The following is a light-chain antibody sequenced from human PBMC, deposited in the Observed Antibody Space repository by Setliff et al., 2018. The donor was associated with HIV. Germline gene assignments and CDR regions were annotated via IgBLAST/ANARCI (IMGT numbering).Light chain of an antibody. Sequence: QSALTQPRSVSGSPGQSVTIYCTGTSSDVGGYNYVSWYQQHPGKAPKLKIYDVSKRPSGVPYRFSGSKSGNTASLTIPGLQAEDEADYYCCSYAGSYTYVFGTGTKVTVL. CDR1: SSDVGGYNY. J-gene: IGLJ1*01. CDR2: DVS. CDR3: CSYAGSYTYV. V-gene: IGLV2-11*01.